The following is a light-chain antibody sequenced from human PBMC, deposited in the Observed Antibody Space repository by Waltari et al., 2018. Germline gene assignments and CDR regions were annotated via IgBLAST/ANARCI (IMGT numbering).Light chain of an antibody. V-gene: IGLV2-23*02. Sequence: QSVLTQPASVSGSPGQSITISCTGTSTDIGYYNLVSWYQQYPGKAPKVMIYQVNKRPSETSNRFSGSKSCNTASLTISGLQAEDEADYYCCSYADSRTWVFGGGTKLTVL. CDR1: STDIGYYNL. CDR2: QVN. CDR3: CSYADSRTWV. J-gene: IGLJ3*02.